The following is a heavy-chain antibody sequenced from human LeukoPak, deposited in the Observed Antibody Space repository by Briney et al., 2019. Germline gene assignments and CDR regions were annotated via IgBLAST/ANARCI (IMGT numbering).Heavy chain of an antibody. CDR1: GYTFTSYY. D-gene: IGHD3-10*01. J-gene: IGHJ6*03. V-gene: IGHV1-46*01. CDR2: INPSGGST. Sequence: ASVKVSCTASGYTFTSYYMHWVRQAPGQGLEWMGIINPSGGSTSYAQKFQGRATMTRDMSTSTVYMELSNLRSEDTAVYYCARDPRKELLWFGELHYYYYMDVWGKGTTVTVSS. CDR3: ARDPRKELLWFGELHYYYYMDV.